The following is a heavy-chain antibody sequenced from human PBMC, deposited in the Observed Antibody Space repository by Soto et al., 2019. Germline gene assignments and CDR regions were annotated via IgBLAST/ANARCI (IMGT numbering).Heavy chain of an antibody. D-gene: IGHD3-22*01. Sequence: GGSLRLSCAASGFTFSSYAMSWVRQAPGKGLEWVSAISGSGGSTYYAVSVKGRFTISRDNSKNTLYLQMNSLRAEDTAVYYCAKDRITMIVVAADAFDIWGQGTMVTVPS. CDR3: AKDRITMIVVAADAFDI. J-gene: IGHJ3*02. CDR2: ISGSGGST. V-gene: IGHV3-23*01. CDR1: GFTFSSYA.